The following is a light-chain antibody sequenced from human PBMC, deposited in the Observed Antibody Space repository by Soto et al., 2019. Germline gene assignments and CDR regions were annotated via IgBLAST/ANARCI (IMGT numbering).Light chain of an antibody. CDR3: QVWDISSDPNYV. J-gene: IGLJ1*01. V-gene: IGLV3-21*02. Sequence: SYELTQPPSVSVAPGQTASITCGGNNIGSKSVHWYQQKPVQAPVLGVFDDRDRPSGVPDRFSGSHSGHTATLTISRVEAGDEADYYCQVWDISSDPNYVFGTGTKLTVL. CDR1: NIGSKS. CDR2: DDR.